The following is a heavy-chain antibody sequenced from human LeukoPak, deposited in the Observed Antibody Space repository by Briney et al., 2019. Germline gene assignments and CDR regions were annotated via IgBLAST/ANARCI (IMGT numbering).Heavy chain of an antibody. V-gene: IGHV3-23*01. CDR1: GFTFKNYA. CDR3: AKATGAVDPLDP. Sequence: QPGRSLRLSCAASGFTFKNYAMSWVRQAPGKGLDWVAAISDNGRRTYFANSVKGRFTISRDNSKNTVSLQMNSLRAEDTAVYYCAKATGAVDPLDPWGQGTLVTVSS. J-gene: IGHJ5*02. CDR2: ISDNGRRT. D-gene: IGHD6-19*01.